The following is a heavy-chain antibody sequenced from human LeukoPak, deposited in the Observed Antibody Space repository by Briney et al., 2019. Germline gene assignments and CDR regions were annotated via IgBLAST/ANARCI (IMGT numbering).Heavy chain of an antibody. CDR3: ARALDYYGSGSYAYY. CDR2: IYSGGST. J-gene: IGHJ4*02. V-gene: IGHV3-53*01. Sequence: PGGSLRLSCAASGFTVSSNYMSWVRQAPGKGLEWVSVIYSGGSTYYADSVKGRFTISRDNSKNTLYLQMNSLRAEDTAVYYCARALDYYGSGSYAYYWGQGTLVTVSS. D-gene: IGHD3-10*01. CDR1: GFTVSSNY.